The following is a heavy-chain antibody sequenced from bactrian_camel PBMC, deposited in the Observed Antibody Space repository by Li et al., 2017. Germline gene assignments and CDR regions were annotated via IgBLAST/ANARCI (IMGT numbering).Heavy chain of an antibody. CDR3: VRDALWLARYYSTNDWAY. CDR2: IRDGSNT. J-gene: IGHJ4*01. Sequence: QLVESGGGLVQPGGSLRLSCAASGFTFSSYWMYWVRQSPGKGLEWVSTIRDGSNTYYADSVKGRFTISRDNAKNTVYLQMTSLKPEDTAVHYCVRDALWLARYYSTNDWAYWGQGTQVTVS. CDR1: GFTFSSYW. V-gene: IGHV3S6*01. D-gene: IGHD4*01.